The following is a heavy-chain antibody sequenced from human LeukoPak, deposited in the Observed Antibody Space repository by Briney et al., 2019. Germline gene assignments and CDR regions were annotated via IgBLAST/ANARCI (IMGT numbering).Heavy chain of an antibody. D-gene: IGHD3-22*01. CDR3: ARGVDSSGNTESN. Sequence: GGSLRLSCAASGFTGSHNYMSWVRQAPGKGLEWVSATHSSGGTYYADSVKGRLTISRDTSKNTLYLQINSLSVEDTAVYYCARGVDSSGNTESNWGQGTLVTVSS. CDR2: THSSGGT. V-gene: IGHV3-53*01. J-gene: IGHJ4*02. CDR1: GFTGSHNY.